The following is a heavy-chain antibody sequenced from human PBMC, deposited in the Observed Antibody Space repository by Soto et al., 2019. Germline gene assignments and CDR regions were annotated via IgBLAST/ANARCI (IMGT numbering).Heavy chain of an antibody. CDR1: GGSFSGYY. CDR2: INHSGST. Sequence: QVQLQQWGAGLLKPSETLSLTCAVYGGSFSGYYWSWIRQPPGKGLEWIGEINHSGSTNYNPSLTSRVTISVDTSKNQFSLKLSSVTAADTAVYYWARGEGQHLVDLVWGQGTLVTVSS. CDR3: ARGEGQHLVDLV. D-gene: IGHD1-26*01. V-gene: IGHV4-34*01. J-gene: IGHJ4*02.